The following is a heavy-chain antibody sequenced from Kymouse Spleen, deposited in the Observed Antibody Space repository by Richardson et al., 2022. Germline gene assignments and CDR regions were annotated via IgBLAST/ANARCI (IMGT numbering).Heavy chain of an antibody. Sequence: QLQLQESGPGLVKPSETLSLTCTVSGGSISSSSYYWGWIRQPPGKGLEWIGSIYYSGSTYYNPSLKSRVTISVDTSKNQFSLKLSSVTAADTAVYYCARRQQLVPYYYYYGMDVWGQGTTVTVSS. D-gene: IGHD6-13*01. V-gene: IGHV4-39*01. J-gene: IGHJ6*02. CDR2: IYYSGST. CDR1: GGSISSSSYY. CDR3: ARRQQLVPYYYYYGMDV.